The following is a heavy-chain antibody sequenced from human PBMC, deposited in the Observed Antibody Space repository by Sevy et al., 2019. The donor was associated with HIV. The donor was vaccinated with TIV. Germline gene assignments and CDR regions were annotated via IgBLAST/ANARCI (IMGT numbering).Heavy chain of an antibody. J-gene: IGHJ4*02. CDR3: AREGCTKPHDY. Sequence: GGSLRLSCAASGFTFSKYSMSWVRQTAGKGLEWVSTLSFGCGEINYADSVKGRFTISRDNSKSSVYLQMNNLRPEDTAVYYCAREGCTKPHDYWGQGTLVTVSS. CDR1: GFTFSKYS. D-gene: IGHD2-8*01. CDR2: LSFGCGEI. V-gene: IGHV3-23*01.